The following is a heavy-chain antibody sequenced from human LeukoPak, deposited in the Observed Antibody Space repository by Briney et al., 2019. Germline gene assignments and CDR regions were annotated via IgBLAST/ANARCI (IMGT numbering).Heavy chain of an antibody. CDR3: ARVPMVRGVISYWFDP. V-gene: IGHV1-69*13. J-gene: IGHJ5*02. Sequence: ASVKVSCKASGYTFTSYYMHWVRQAPGQGLEWMGGIIPIFGTANYAQKFQGRVTITADESTSTAYMELRSLRSDDTAVYYCARVPMVRGVISYWFDPWGQGTLVTVSS. CDR1: GYTFTSYY. D-gene: IGHD3-10*01. CDR2: IIPIFGTA.